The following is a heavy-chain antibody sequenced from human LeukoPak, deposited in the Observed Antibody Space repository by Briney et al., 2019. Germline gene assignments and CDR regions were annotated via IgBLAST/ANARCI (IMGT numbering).Heavy chain of an antibody. CDR3: ARISGRYYGSGSPHDY. CDR2: NFSNDEK. V-gene: IGHV2-26*01. J-gene: IGHJ4*02. D-gene: IGHD3-10*01. Sequence: SGPTLVNPTETLTLTCTVSGFSLSNARMGVSWIRQPPGKALEWLAHNFSNDEKSYSTSLKSRLTISKDTSKSQVVLTMTNMDPVDTATYYCARISGRYYGSGSPHDYWGQGTLVTVSS. CDR1: GFSLSNARMG.